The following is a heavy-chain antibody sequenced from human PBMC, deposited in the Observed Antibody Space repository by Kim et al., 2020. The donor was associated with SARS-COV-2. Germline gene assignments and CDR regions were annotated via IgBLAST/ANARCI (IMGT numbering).Heavy chain of an antibody. Sequence: ASVKVSCKASGYTFTSYYMHWVRQAPGQGLEWMGIINPSGGSTSYAQKFQGRITMTRDTSTSTVYMELSSLRSEDTAVFYCARDFSGIRYFDWLLLSLGLLAYWGQGTLVTVSS. CDR2: INPSGGST. V-gene: IGHV1-46*01. J-gene: IGHJ4*02. CDR1: GYTFTSYY. CDR3: ARDFSGIRYFDWLLLSLGLLAY. D-gene: IGHD3-9*01.